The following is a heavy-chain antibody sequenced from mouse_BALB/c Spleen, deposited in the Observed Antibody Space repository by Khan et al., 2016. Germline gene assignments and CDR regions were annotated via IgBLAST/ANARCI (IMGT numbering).Heavy chain of an antibody. CDR1: GYTFSSYW. Sequence: QVQLQQSGAELMKPGASVKISCKATGYTFSSYWIEWVKQRPGHGLEWIGEILPGSGSTNYNEKFKGKATFTADTSSNTAYMQLSSLTSADSAVYYCARRGGNDRYFDVWGAGTTVTVSS. V-gene: IGHV1-9*01. J-gene: IGHJ1*01. D-gene: IGHD2-1*01. CDR3: ARRGGNDRYFDV. CDR2: ILPGSGST.